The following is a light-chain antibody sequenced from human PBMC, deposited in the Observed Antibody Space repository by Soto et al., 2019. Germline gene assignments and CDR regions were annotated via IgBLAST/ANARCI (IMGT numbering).Light chain of an antibody. Sequence: EIVLTQSPATLSLSPGESATLSCRASQSISTYLPWYQQKPGQAPRLLITDASQRATGVPARFSGSGSGTDFTLTISPVEPDDLVVYYCLHRSDWPPGNTFGHGTRLDIK. CDR3: LHRSDWPPGNT. CDR2: DAS. CDR1: QSISTY. V-gene: IGKV3-11*01. J-gene: IGKJ5*01.